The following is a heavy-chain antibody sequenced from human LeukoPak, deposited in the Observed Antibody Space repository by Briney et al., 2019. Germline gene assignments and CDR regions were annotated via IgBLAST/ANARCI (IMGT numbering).Heavy chain of an antibody. CDR2: ISSSSSTI. CDR1: GFTFSSYS. V-gene: IGHV3-48*01. CDR3: ARESTYYYDSSGYIRYPLDY. D-gene: IGHD3-22*01. J-gene: IGHJ4*02. Sequence: PGGSLRLSCAASGFTFSSYSMNWVRQAPGKGLEWVSYISSSSSTIYYADSVKGRFTISRDNAKNSLYLQMNSLRAEDTAVYYCARESTYYYDSSGYIRYPLDYWGQGTLVTVSS.